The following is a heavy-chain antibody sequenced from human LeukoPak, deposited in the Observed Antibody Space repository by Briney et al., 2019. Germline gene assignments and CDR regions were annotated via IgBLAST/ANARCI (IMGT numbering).Heavy chain of an antibody. D-gene: IGHD3-22*01. CDR1: GGSISSSNW. J-gene: IGHJ6*03. V-gene: IGHV4-4*02. Sequence: SGTLSLTCAVSGGSISSSNWWSWVRQPPGKGLEWIGEIYHSGSTNYNPSLKSRVTISVDKSKNQFSLKLTSVLAADTADYFCARLSDYDVDTSHYMDVWGKGTTVTVSS. CDR2: IYHSGST. CDR3: ARLSDYDVDTSHYMDV.